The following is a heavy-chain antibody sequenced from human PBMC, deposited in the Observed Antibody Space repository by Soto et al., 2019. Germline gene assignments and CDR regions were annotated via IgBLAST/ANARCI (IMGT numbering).Heavy chain of an antibody. J-gene: IGHJ4*02. D-gene: IGHD6-19*01. V-gene: IGHV3-33*01. Sequence: QVQLVESGGGVVQPGRSLRLSCAASGFTFSSYGMHWVRQAPGKGLEWVAVIWYDGSNKYYADSVKGRFTISRDNSKNTLYLQMNSLRAEDTAVYYCARADRSGWLGHFDYWGQGTLVTVSS. CDR3: ARADRSGWLGHFDY. CDR1: GFTFSSYG. CDR2: IWYDGSNK.